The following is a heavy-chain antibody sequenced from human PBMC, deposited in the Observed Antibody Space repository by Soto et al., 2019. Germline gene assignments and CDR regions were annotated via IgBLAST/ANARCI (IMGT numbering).Heavy chain of an antibody. Sequence: LMQSGAEVKKPGASVKVSCKTSGYTFSEFHLHWVRQTPGQGLEWMGWINPNSGVTQYAAKFQGRVIMTSDTSTRVAYMELTRLRYDDTAVYYCARDGIYYTSRDGHWFDPWGQGTLVTVSS. CDR3: ARDGIYYTSRDGHWFDP. D-gene: IGHD1-26*01. V-gene: IGHV1-2*02. CDR1: GYTFSEFH. CDR2: INPNSGVT. J-gene: IGHJ5*02.